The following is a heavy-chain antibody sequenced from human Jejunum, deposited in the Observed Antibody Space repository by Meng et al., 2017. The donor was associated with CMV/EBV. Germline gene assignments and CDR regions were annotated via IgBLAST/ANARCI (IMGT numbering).Heavy chain of an antibody. CDR1: GFIFSSYS. CDR2: ISSSSTTI. D-gene: IGHD3-3*01. V-gene: IGHV3-48*04. CDR3: ARDSGWLESFDY. Sequence: AASGFIFSSYSRNWVRQAPGKGLEWVSHISSSSTTIHYADSVKGRFTISRDNAKNSLYLQMNSLRAEDTAVYYCARDSGWLESFDYWGQGTLVTVSS. J-gene: IGHJ4*02.